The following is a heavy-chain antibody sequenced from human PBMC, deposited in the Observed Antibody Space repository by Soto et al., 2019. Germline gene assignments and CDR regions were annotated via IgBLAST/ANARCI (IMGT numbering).Heavy chain of an antibody. CDR3: ASQRTSEVTQGYFGS. J-gene: IGHJ4*02. Sequence: PSGTLSLTCTVTAASISSSFYYWSWIRQPPGKGLEWIGRGYFGGSTYNNPSPKSRVSMSVATSKNRLTRNLGSVTAAGTGVSYCASQRTSEVTQGYFGSWGQGSLGTVSS. D-gene: IGHD4-4*01. CDR1: AASISSSFYY. CDR2: GYFGGST. V-gene: IGHV4-39*01.